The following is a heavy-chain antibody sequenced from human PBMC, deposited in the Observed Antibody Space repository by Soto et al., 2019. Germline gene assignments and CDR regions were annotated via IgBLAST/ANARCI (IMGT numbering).Heavy chain of an antibody. D-gene: IGHD2-15*01. Sequence: QVQLQESGPGLVKPSQTLSLTCTVSGGSISSGDYYWSWIRQPPGKGLEWIGYIYYSGRTYYNPSHKSRLTISINTSKNPFSLKLTSVTAADTAVYYWARVPAPATSAYYTNWFDPWGPGTLVTVSS. CDR3: ARVPAPATSAYYTNWFDP. J-gene: IGHJ5*02. CDR1: GGSISSGDYY. CDR2: IYYSGRT. V-gene: IGHV4-30-4*08.